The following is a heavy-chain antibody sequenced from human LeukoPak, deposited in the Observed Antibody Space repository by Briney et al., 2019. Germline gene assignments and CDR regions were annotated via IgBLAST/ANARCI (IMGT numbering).Heavy chain of an antibody. V-gene: IGHV4-59*01. J-gene: IGHJ4*02. Sequence: SETLSLTCTVSGGSISSYYWSWIRQPPGKGLEWIGYIYYSGSTNYNPSLKSRVTISVDTSKNQFSLKLSSVTAADTAVYYCARRDYYNSGSYLWGQGTLVTVSS. CDR3: ARRDYYNSGSYL. D-gene: IGHD3-10*01. CDR1: GGSISSYY. CDR2: IYYSGST.